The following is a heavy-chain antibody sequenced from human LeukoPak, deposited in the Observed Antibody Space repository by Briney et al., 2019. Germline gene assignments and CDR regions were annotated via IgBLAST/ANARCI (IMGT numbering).Heavy chain of an antibody. CDR2: ITSASNTI. V-gene: IGHV3-48*01. D-gene: IGHD3-16*01. J-gene: IGHJ4*02. Sequence: GGSLRLSCAASGFTFSSYAMNWVRQAPGKGLEWISYITSASNTIFYADSVKGRFTISRDNAKNSLYLQMNSLRAEDTAVYCCARGRMGGLFDCWGQGALVTVSS. CDR1: GFTFSSYA. CDR3: ARGRMGGLFDC.